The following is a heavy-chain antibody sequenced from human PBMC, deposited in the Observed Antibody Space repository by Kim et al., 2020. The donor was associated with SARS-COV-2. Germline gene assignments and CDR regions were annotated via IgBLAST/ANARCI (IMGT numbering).Heavy chain of an antibody. J-gene: IGHJ6*02. CDR3: ARGYSYAMDV. CDR2: T. Sequence: TIYAASVKGRFTISRDNSMNPLYLQVDSLGGEDTGVYYSARGYSYAMDVWGQGTPVTVSS. V-gene: IGHV3-74*01. D-gene: IGHD2-15*01.